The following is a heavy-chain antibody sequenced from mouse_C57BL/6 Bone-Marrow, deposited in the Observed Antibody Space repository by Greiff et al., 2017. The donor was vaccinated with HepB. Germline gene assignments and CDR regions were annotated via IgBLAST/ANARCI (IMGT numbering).Heavy chain of an antibody. CDR3: ARDYYYGSSSYWYFDV. Sequence: EVQGVESGGGLVQSGRSLRLSCATSGFTFSDFYMEWVRQAPGKGLEWIAASRNKANDYTTEYSASVKGRFIVSRDTSQSILYLQMNALRAEDTAIYYCARDYYYGSSSYWYFDVWGTGTTVTVSS. D-gene: IGHD1-1*01. V-gene: IGHV7-1*01. J-gene: IGHJ1*03. CDR1: GFTFSDFY. CDR2: SRNKANDYTT.